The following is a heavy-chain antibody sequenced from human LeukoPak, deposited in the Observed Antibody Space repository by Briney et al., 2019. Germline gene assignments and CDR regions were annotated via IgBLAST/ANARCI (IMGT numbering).Heavy chain of an antibody. Sequence: ASVQVSCKASGYIFTNYYMHWVRQAPGQGLEWLGLISPTGSSTNYAQKFRGRVTMTRDTSTTTVYMELSSLRSEDTAVYYCAREESGGYFDYWGQGTLVTVSS. CDR1: GYIFTNYY. CDR3: AREESGGYFDY. V-gene: IGHV1-46*01. CDR2: ISPTGSST. J-gene: IGHJ4*02. D-gene: IGHD2-8*02.